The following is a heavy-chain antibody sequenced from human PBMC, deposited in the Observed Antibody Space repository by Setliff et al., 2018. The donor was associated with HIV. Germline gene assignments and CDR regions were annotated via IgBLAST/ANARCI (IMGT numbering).Heavy chain of an antibody. D-gene: IGHD3-3*01. Sequence: GESLKISCKGSGYSFNTYWIGWVRQMPGEGLEWMGIIYPGNSDTRYRPSFQGQVTVSADKSINTAYLQWSSLKASDSAIYYCARHFGISYRSPFDPWGQGTLVTVSS. V-gene: IGHV5-51*01. CDR2: IYPGNSDT. CDR1: GYSFNTYW. CDR3: ARHFGISYRSPFDP. J-gene: IGHJ5*02.